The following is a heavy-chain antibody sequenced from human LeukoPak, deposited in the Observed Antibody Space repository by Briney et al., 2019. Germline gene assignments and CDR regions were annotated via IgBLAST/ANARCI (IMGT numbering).Heavy chain of an antibody. CDR1: GGSINTITYY. J-gene: IGHJ4*02. CDR2: IYYTGSA. Sequence: SETLSLTCSVSGGSINTITYYWGWTRQPPGKGLEWIGNIYYTGSADYNPSLKSRVTISVDTSRNQFSLKLRSVTAADTAMYYCASYYSPMSFDYWGQGTLVTVSS. V-gene: IGHV4-39*01. D-gene: IGHD2/OR15-2a*01. CDR3: ASYYSPMSFDY.